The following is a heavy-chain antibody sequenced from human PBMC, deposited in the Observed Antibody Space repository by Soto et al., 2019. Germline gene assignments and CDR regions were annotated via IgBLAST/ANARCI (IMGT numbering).Heavy chain of an antibody. CDR3: AKDRYCSSTSCPQRDVDY. D-gene: IGHD2-2*01. J-gene: IGHJ4*02. CDR1: GFPFSSYA. V-gene: IGHV3-23*01. Sequence: LRLSCAASGFPFSSYAMSWVRQAPGKGLEWVSAISGSSGSTYYADSVKGRFTISRDNSKNTLYLQMNSLRAEDTAVYYCAKDRYCSSTSCPQRDVDYWGQGTLVTVSS. CDR2: ISGSSGST.